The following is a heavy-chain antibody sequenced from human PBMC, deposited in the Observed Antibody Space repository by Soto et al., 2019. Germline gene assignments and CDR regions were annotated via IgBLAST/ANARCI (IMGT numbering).Heavy chain of an antibody. CDR2: IYPGDSDT. CDR3: AKPREGHNAFDM. Sequence: PGDSLKISCTAYVYSFTSYCIGWLRQMPGKGLEWMGIIYPGDSDTRYSPSFQGQVTISADKSISTAYLQWSSLKASDTAMYYCAKPREGHNAFDMWGQGTMVTVSS. J-gene: IGHJ3*02. V-gene: IGHV5-51*01. CDR1: VYSFTSYC.